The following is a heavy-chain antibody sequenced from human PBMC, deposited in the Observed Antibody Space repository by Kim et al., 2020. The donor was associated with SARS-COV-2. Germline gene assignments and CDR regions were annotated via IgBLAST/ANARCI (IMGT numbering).Heavy chain of an antibody. D-gene: IGHD2-15*01. Sequence: GGSLRLSCAASGFTFSTYTMSWVRQAPGKGLEWASGIYVNTAYTYYADSVKGRFTISRDNSKNTLYLQMNSLRDDDTAVYYCAKASERCSGGSCYSGNDYWGQGNLVIVSS. J-gene: IGHJ4*02. V-gene: IGHV3-23*01. CDR1: GFTFSTYT. CDR2: IYVNTAYT. CDR3: AKASERCSGGSCYSGNDY.